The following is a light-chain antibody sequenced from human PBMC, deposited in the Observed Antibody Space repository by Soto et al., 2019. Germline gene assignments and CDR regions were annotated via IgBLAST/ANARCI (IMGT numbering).Light chain of an antibody. Sequence: EIVMTQSPATPFVSPGEKATLSCRARQSVSSNLAWYQQKPGQAPRLLIYGASTRATGIPARFSGSGSGTEFTLTISSLQSEDFAVYYCQQYNNWPLRTFGQGTKVDIK. CDR3: QQYNNWPLRT. V-gene: IGKV3-15*01. CDR2: GAS. J-gene: IGKJ1*01. CDR1: QSVSSN.